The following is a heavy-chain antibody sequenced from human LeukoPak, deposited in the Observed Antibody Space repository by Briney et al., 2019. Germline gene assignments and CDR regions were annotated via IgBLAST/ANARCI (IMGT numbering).Heavy chain of an antibody. CDR3: ARHTTSSGYYSGTHYYGMDV. D-gene: IGHD3-22*01. CDR2: IYPGDSAT. V-gene: IGHV5-51*01. CDR1: GYRFPSYW. Sequence: GESLKISCQGSGYRFPSYWIGWVRQMPGKGLEWMGIIYPGDSATKYSPSLQGQVTISADKSINTAYLQWSSLKASDTAMYYCARHTTSSGYYSGTHYYGMDVWGQGTTVTVSS. J-gene: IGHJ6*02.